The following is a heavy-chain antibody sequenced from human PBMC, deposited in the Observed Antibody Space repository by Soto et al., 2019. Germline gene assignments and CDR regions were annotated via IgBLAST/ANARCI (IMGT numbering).Heavy chain of an antibody. CDR2: ISAYNGNT. Sequence: VKISSRASCDTFTSYGISWVGQAPGQEREGMVWISAYNGNTNYAQKLQGRVTMTTDTSTSTAYMQLRSLRSNDTAVYYCARVYYDSLYYYYGMDVWGQGTPVTVSS. CDR3: ARVYYDSLYYYYGMDV. V-gene: IGHV1-18*01. J-gene: IGHJ6*02. CDR1: CDTFTSYG. D-gene: IGHD3-22*01.